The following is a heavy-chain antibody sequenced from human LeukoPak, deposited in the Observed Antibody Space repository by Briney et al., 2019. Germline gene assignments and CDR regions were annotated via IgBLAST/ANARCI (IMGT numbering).Heavy chain of an antibody. CDR3: AKGFSTDYHNAVDY. CDR2: ISSSSSYT. V-gene: IGHV3-11*06. CDR1: GFTFSDYY. Sequence: GGSLRLSCAASGFTFSDYYMSWIRQAPGKGLEWVSYISSSSSYTNYADSVKGRFTISRDNSKNTLYLQMSSLRADDTAVYYCAKGFSTDYHNAVDYWGQGALVTVSS. J-gene: IGHJ4*02. D-gene: IGHD3-9*01.